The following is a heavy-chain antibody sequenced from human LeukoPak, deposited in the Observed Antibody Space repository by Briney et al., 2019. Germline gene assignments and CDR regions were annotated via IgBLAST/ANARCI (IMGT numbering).Heavy chain of an antibody. CDR3: ASDYGSGSYYQFDY. CDR1: GFTFSSYS. J-gene: IGHJ4*02. V-gene: IGHV3-21*01. CDR2: ISSSSNYI. Sequence: GGSLRLSCAASGFTFSSYSMNWVRQAPGKGLELVSSISSSSNYIYYADSVKGRFNISRNTDKTSLYLQMNSLSAEDTAVYYCASDYGSGSYYQFDYWGQGTLVTVSS. D-gene: IGHD3-10*01.